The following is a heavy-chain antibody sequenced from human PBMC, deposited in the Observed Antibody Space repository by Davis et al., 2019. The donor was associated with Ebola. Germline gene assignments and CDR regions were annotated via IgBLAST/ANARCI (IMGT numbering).Heavy chain of an antibody. D-gene: IGHD5-12*01. J-gene: IGHJ4*02. CDR2: ISYDGSNK. V-gene: IGHV3-30*04. CDR1: GFTFSSYA. Sequence: GESLKISCAASGFTFSSYAMHWVRQAPGKGLEWVAVISYDGSNKYYADSVKGRFTISRDNSKNTLYLQMNSLRAEDTAVYYCARDPKTRYVLDYWGQGTLVTVSS. CDR3: ARDPKTRYVLDY.